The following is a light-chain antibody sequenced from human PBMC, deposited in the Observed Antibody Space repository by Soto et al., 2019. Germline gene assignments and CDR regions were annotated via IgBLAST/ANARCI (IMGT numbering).Light chain of an antibody. CDR2: GAT. V-gene: IGKV3-15*01. CDR1: QSVSSN. CDR3: QQYNNWPT. J-gene: IGKJ5*01. Sequence: ETAMTQSPATLSVSPGERDTLSCRASQSVSSNLAWYQHKPGQAPRLLIYGATTRATGIPARFSGSGSGTEFPLTISSLQSEDFAVYYCQQYNNWPTFGQGTRLEIK.